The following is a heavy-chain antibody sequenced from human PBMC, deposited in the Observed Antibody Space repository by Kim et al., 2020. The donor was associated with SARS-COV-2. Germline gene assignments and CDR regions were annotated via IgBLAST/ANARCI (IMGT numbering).Heavy chain of an antibody. D-gene: IGHD1-7*01. J-gene: IGHJ6*02. CDR1: GFTFSNYP. CDR3: ARDFVSGHGMDAWDYAYTGKSPCTNCIYKARDSLYLQRNSLRDGDTSVDDSTRDRGYGYSVYV. V-gene: IGHV3-48*01. Sequence: GGSLRLSCAASGFTFSNYPFNWVRQAPGKGLEWVSYINSKSEAIYYADSVKGRFTISRDNARNSLYLQMNSLRAEDTAVYYCARDFVSGHGMDAWDYAYTGKSPCTNCIYKARDSLYLQRNSLRDGDTSVDDSTRDRGYGYSVYVWGPGTTV. CDR2: INSKSEAI.